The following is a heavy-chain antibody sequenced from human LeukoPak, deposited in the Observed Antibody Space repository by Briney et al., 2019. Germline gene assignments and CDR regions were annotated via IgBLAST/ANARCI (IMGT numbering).Heavy chain of an antibody. CDR3: ARALLGWLQFSVGY. CDR1: GYTFTGYY. Sequence: TSVKVSCKASGYTFTGYYMHWVRQAPGQGLEWMGWINPNSGGTNYAQKFQGRVTMTRDTSISTAYMELSRLRSDDTAVYYCARALLGWLQFSVGYWGQGTLVTVSS. J-gene: IGHJ4*02. D-gene: IGHD5-24*01. CDR2: INPNSGGT. V-gene: IGHV1-2*02.